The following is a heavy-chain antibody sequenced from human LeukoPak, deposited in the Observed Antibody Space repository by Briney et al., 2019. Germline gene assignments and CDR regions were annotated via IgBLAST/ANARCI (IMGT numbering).Heavy chain of an antibody. CDR2: IYSGGST. D-gene: IGHD5-24*01. CDR1: GFTVSSNY. Sequence: GSLRLSCAASGFTVSSNYMSWVRQAPGKGLEWVSVIYSGGSTYYADSVKGRFTISRDNSKNTLYLQMNSLRAEDTAVYYCARDRLMAPHYYYYGMDVWGQGTTVTVSS. CDR3: ARDRLMAPHYYYYGMDV. V-gene: IGHV3-53*01. J-gene: IGHJ6*02.